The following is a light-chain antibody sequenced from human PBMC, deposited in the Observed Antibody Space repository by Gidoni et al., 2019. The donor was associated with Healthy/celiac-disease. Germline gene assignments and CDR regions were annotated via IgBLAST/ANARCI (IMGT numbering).Light chain of an antibody. V-gene: IGKV1-39*01. CDR3: QRSYSAAT. J-gene: IGKJ3*01. CDR1: QSISSY. CDR2: AAS. Sequence: EIQMTHSPPSLSASVGDRVTITCRASQSISSYLTWYQQKPGKAPKLLIDAASSLQSGVPSRFSGSGSGTDFTLTISSLQPEDVASYYCQRSYSAATFGPGTKVDIK.